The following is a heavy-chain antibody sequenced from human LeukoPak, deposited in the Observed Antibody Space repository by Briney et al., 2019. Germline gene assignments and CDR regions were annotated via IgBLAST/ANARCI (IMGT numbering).Heavy chain of an antibody. D-gene: IGHD3-22*01. CDR3: AREGHSSGHAPAFDI. CDR2: RFT. V-gene: IGHV3-23*03. CDR1: GFTFSSYA. J-gene: IGHJ3*02. Sequence: GGSLRLSCAASGFTFSSYAMTWVRQAPGKGLEWVAGRFTHYVDSVKGRFTISGDNSKKTVYLQMNSLRPEDTAIYYCAREGHSSGHAPAFDIWGQGTMVTVSS.